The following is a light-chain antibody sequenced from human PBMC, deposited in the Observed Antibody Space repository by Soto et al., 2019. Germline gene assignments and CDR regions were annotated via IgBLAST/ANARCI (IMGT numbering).Light chain of an antibody. J-gene: IGKJ5*01. V-gene: IGKV3-11*01. CDR2: GTS. CDR1: QSVDSS. CDR3: QQRSNPIT. Sequence: EIVLTQSPATLSLSPGERANLSCRASQSVDSSLTWYQQKPGQAPRLLIYGTSTRATGIPVRFSGSGSGTDFTLTISSLQPEDFAVYFCQQRSNPITFGQGTRLE.